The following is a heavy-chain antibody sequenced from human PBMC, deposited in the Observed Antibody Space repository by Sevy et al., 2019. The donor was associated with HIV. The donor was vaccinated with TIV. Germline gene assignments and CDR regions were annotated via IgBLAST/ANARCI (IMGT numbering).Heavy chain of an antibody. V-gene: IGHV3-48*03. J-gene: IGHJ5*02. Sequence: GGSLRLSCAASGFTFSSYEMTWVRQAPGKGLEWVSSINNIGTTIYYADSVEGRFTISRDNPMNSLYLQLNSLRAEDTAVYYCARKGGAYDIGFDPWGQGTLVTVSS. D-gene: IGHD3-22*01. CDR3: ARKGGAYDIGFDP. CDR1: GFTFSSYE. CDR2: INNIGTTI.